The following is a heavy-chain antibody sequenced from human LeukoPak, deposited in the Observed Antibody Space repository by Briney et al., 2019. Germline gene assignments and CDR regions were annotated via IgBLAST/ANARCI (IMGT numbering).Heavy chain of an antibody. J-gene: IGHJ4*02. CDR2: ISYDGSNK. D-gene: IGHD1-26*01. V-gene: IGHV3-30-3*01. Sequence: PGGSLRLSCAASGFTFSSYAMHWVRQAPGKGLEWVAVISYDGSNKYYADSVKGRFTISRDNSKNTLYLQMNSLRAEDTAVYYCASSRSFGELRDYWGQGTLVTVSS. CDR1: GFTFSSYA. CDR3: ASSRSFGELRDY.